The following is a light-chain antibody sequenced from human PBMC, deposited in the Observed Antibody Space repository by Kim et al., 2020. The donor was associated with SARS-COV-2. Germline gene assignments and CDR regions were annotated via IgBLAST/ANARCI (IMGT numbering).Light chain of an antibody. J-gene: IGLJ3*02. V-gene: IGLV1-44*01. CDR1: SSNIGSIT. CDR3: AAWDDSLNGPV. Sequence: GQAFTISCSGSSSNIGSITINWCHQLPGTAPTLLIYSNNQRPSGVPDRFSGSKSGTSASLAISGLQSEDEADYYCAAWDDSLNGPVFGGGTQLTVL. CDR2: SNN.